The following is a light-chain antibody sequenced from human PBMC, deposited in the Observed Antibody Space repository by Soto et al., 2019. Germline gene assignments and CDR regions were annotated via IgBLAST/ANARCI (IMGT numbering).Light chain of an antibody. J-gene: IGKJ1*01. V-gene: IGKV3-20*01. CDR2: ATS. CDR3: HQFGYSPRT. Sequence: EIVLTQSPGTLPLSPGETATLSCRASQTVNSDYLAWFQQRPGQAPRLLIFATSRRATDIPDRFSGSGSGTDFTLAIRRLEPEDFAVYYCHQFGYSPRTFGQGTK. CDR1: QTVNSDY.